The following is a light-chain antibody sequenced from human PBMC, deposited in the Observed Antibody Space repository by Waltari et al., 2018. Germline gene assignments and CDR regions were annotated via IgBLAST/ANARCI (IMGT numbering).Light chain of an antibody. V-gene: IGLV3-27*01. CDR3: YSAADNKGV. CDR1: VLAKKY. CDR2: KDS. J-gene: IGLJ3*02. Sequence: SYELTQPSSVSVSPGQTARITCSGDVLAKKYARWFQQKPGQAPVLVIYKDSERPSGIPDRFSGSSSGTTVTLTISGSQVEDEADYYCYSAADNKGVFGGGTKLTVL.